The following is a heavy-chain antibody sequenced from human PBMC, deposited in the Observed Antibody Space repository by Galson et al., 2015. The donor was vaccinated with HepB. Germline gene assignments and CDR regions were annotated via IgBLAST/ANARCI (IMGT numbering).Heavy chain of an antibody. CDR1: GFTFSSYT. CDR2: ISSSSSYI. J-gene: IGHJ4*02. V-gene: IGHV3-21*01. CDR3: ARDPGGEYFDY. Sequence: SLRLSCAASGFTFSSYTMNWVRQAPGKGLEWVACISSSSSYIYYADSVKGRFTISRDNAKNSLYLQMNSLRAEDTAVYYCARDPGGEYFDYWGQRTLVTVSS. D-gene: IGHD6-25*01.